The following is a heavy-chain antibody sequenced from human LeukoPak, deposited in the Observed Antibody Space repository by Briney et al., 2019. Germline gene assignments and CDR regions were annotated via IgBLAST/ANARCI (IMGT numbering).Heavy chain of an antibody. CDR3: ARVDSSADNDAFDI. CDR2: INPNSGGT. J-gene: IGHJ3*02. CDR1: GYTFTCYY. Sequence: ASVNVSFKASGYTFTCYYMHWVRQAPGQGLEWMGWINPNSGGTNYAQKLQGRVTMTTDTSTSTAYMELRSLRSDDTAVYYCARVDSSADNDAFDIWGQGTMVTVSS. D-gene: IGHD3-22*01. V-gene: IGHV1-2*02.